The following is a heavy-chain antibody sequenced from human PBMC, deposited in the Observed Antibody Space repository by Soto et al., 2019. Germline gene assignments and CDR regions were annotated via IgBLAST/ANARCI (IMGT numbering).Heavy chain of an antibody. V-gene: IGHV3-23*01. CDR1: GFTFRNYA. CDR3: AKGMYDYDSSGYRLFDY. Sequence: PGGSLRLSCAASGFTFRNYAMNWVRQAPGKGLEWVSGISVSGGTTYYADSVKGRFTVSRDNSKNTVFLQMNSLRAEDTAVYFCAKGMYDYDSSGYRLFDYWGQGTRVTVSS. D-gene: IGHD3-22*01. CDR2: ISVSGGTT. J-gene: IGHJ4*02.